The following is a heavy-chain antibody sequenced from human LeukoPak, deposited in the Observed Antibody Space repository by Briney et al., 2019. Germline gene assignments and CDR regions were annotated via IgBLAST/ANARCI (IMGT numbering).Heavy chain of an antibody. D-gene: IGHD6-13*01. CDR3: TRVAAAGAYFDY. CDR2: IRGKAYGGTT. J-gene: IGHJ4*02. Sequence: GRSLRLSCTASGFTFGDYAMSWVRQAPGKGLEWGGFIRGKAYGGTTEYAASVKGRFTLSRDDSKSIASLQMNSLKTEDTAVYYCTRVAAAGAYFDYWGQGTLVTVSS. CDR1: GFTFGDYA. V-gene: IGHV3-49*04.